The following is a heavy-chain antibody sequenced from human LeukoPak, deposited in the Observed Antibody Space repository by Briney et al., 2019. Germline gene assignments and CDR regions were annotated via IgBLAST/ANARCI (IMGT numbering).Heavy chain of an antibody. V-gene: IGHV4-59*01. CDR1: GGSISSYY. CDR3: ARLIGVSDAFDI. D-gene: IGHD3-10*01. J-gene: IGHJ3*02. CDR2: IYYSGST. Sequence: PSETLSLTCTVSGGSISSYYWSWIRQPPGKGLEWIGYIYYSGSTNYNPSLKSRVTISVDTSKNQFSLKLSSVTAADTAVYYCARLIGVSDAFDIWGQGTMVTVSS.